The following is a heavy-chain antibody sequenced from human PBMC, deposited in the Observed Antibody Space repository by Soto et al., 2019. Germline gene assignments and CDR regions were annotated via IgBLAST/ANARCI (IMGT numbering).Heavy chain of an antibody. J-gene: IGHJ5*02. Sequence: ASVKVSCKASGGTFSSYAISWMRQAPGQRLEWMGWINTGNGNTKYSQKFQGRVTITRDTSASTAYMELSSLRSEDTAVYYCARSSGWYVWFDPWGQGTLVTVSS. V-gene: IGHV1-3*04. D-gene: IGHD6-13*01. CDR2: INTGNGNT. CDR1: GGTFSSYA. CDR3: ARSSGWYVWFDP.